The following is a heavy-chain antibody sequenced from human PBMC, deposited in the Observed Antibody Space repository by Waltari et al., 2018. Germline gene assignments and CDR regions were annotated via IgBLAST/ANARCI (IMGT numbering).Heavy chain of an antibody. V-gene: IGHV3-74*01. D-gene: IGHD2-2*01. Sequence: QVVESGGGLVQPGGSLRLSCAASGFTFSSYWMHRVRQAPGKGLVWVLRISIDGGSTNYGESMKGRFTESRENAKNTLYLKRNRLRAEDTAVYYCARDPVVPKADNWFDPWGQGTLVTVSS. CDR1: GFTFSSYW. CDR2: ISIDGGST. J-gene: IGHJ5*02. CDR3: ARDPVVPKADNWFDP.